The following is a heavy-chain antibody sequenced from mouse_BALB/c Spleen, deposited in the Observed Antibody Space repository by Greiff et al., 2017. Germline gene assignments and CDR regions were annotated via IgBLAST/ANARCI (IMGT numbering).Heavy chain of an antibody. V-gene: IGHV5-9*03. D-gene: IGHD2-2*01. CDR3: ALYGYDVGYFDV. CDR1: GFTFSSYT. J-gene: IGHJ1*01. CDR2: ISSGGGNT. Sequence: EVKLVESGGGLVKPGGSLKLSCAASGFTFSSYTMSWVRQTPEKRLEWVATISSGGGNTYYPDSVKGRFTISRDNAKNNLYLQMSSLRSEDTALYYCALYGYDVGYFDVWGAGTTVTVSS.